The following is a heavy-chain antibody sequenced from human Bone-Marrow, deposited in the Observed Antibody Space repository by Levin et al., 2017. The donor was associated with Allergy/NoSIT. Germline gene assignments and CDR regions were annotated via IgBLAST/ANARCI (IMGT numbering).Heavy chain of an antibody. J-gene: IGHJ6*03. D-gene: IGHD7-27*01. Sequence: KISCQTSGDTFSLSSISWVRQAPGQGLEWMGRFIPIVGVANYAPIFQGRLTITADRSTTTVYMELSSLTSDDTAIYYCARDRNSRTGDNYMDVWGKGTTVTVS. V-gene: IGHV1-69*04. CDR2: FIPIVGVA. CDR1: GDTFSLSS. CDR3: ARDRNSRTGDNYMDV.